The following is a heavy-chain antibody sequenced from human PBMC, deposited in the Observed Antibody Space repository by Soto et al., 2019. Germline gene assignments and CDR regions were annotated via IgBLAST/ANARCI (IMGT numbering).Heavy chain of an antibody. CDR2: IFPEDSDI. CDR1: GFSFTSYW. Sequence: PGESLKISCKASGFSFTSYWIAWVRQMPGKGLEWMGVIFPEDSDIRYSPSFQGQVNISADKSISTAYLQWSSLKASDTAMYYCARRGTESARSFWFDPWGQGTQVTVSS. V-gene: IGHV5-51*01. J-gene: IGHJ5*02. D-gene: IGHD1-1*01. CDR3: ARRGTESARSFWFDP.